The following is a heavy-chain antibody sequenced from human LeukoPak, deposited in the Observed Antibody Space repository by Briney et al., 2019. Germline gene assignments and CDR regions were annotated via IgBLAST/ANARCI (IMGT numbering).Heavy chain of an antibody. D-gene: IGHD3-22*01. J-gene: IGHJ4*02. CDR1: GFTFSNAW. CDR2: ISGSGGST. Sequence: GGSLRLSCAASGFTFSNAWMSWVRQAPGKGLEWVSAISGSGGSTYYADSVKGRFTISRDNSKNTLYLQMNSLRAEDTAVYYCAKDEVYYDSSGYYWGQGTLVTVSS. CDR3: AKDEVYYDSSGYY. V-gene: IGHV3-23*01.